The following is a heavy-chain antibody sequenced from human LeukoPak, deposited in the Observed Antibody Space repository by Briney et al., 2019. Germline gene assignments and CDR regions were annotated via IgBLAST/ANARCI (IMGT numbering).Heavy chain of an antibody. Sequence: PGGSLRLSCAASGFTFSSYGMHWIRQVPGKGLEWLAFIRYDGSNRYYADSVKGGFTISRDNSKNTLYLQMNSLRAEDTAVYYCAKDLEYSGTYPDALDIWGQGTMVTVSS. CDR2: IRYDGSNR. V-gene: IGHV3-30*02. D-gene: IGHD1-26*01. CDR3: AKDLEYSGTYPDALDI. J-gene: IGHJ3*02. CDR1: GFTFSSYG.